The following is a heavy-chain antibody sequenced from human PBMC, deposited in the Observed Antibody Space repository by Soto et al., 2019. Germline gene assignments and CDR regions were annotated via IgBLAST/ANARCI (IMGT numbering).Heavy chain of an antibody. CDR3: ARPASGGSRDAFDV. V-gene: IGHV5-10-1*01. Sequence: GESLKISCKASGYKFTNFWLNWVRQTPGKGLEWLGRIDPTVSFTNYSPPFEGHVTISVDRSISTAYLQWNSLQASDTAIYYCARPASGGSRDAFDVWGQGTTVTVSS. CDR1: GYKFTNFW. CDR2: IDPTVSFT. J-gene: IGHJ3*01. D-gene: IGHD2-15*01.